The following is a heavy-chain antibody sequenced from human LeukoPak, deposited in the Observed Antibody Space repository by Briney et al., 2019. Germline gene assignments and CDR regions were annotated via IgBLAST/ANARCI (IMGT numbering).Heavy chain of an antibody. J-gene: IGHJ4*02. D-gene: IGHD3-22*01. Sequence: PSGTLSLTCAVSGGSISSSNWWSWVRQPSGKGLEWIGEIYHSGSTNYNPSLKSRVTISVDKSKNQFSLKLSSVTAADTAVYYCARGQANYYDSSGKNFDYWGQGTLVTVSS. CDR1: GGSISSSNW. CDR2: IYHSGST. V-gene: IGHV4-4*02. CDR3: ARGQANYYDSSGKNFDY.